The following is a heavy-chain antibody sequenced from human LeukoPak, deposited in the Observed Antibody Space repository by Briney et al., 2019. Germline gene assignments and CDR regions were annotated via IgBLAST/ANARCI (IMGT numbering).Heavy chain of an antibody. Sequence: PSDTLSLTCSVSGDSFSNHYWTWLRQPPGKGLEWIGYVYYSGSTNHHPSLKTRLHLSVDTAKNPFPLKVRSVTGADTAVEYWASSPRLTTSWFLFDSWGHRTLVPVSS. CDR3: ASSPRLTTSWFLFDS. CDR1: GDSFSNHY. CDR2: VYYSGST. D-gene: IGHD2-2*01. J-gene: IGHJ4*01. V-gene: IGHV4-59*07.